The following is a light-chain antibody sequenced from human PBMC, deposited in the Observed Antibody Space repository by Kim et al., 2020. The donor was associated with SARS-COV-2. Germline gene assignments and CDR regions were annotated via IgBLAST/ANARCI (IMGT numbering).Light chain of an antibody. J-gene: IGLJ3*02. CDR1: SSNFGSNY. CDR2: RNN. CDR3: AAWDDSLSYWV. Sequence: GPRVTISCSGTSSNFGSNYVYWYQQLPGTAPKVLIYRNNQRPSGVPDRFTGSKSGTSASLAISGLRSEDETDYYCAAWDDSLSYWVFGGGTQLTVL. V-gene: IGLV1-47*01.